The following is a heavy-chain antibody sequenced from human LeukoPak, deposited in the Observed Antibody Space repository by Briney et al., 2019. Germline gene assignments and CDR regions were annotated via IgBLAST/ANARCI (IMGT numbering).Heavy chain of an antibody. CDR1: GFTFSSYA. D-gene: IGHD3-3*01. J-gene: IGHJ3*02. Sequence: QTGGSLRLSCAASGFTFSSYAMSWVRQAPGKGLEWVSAISGSGGSTYYADSVKGGFTISRDNSKNTLYLQMNSLRAEDTAVYYCAKDWSGYDAFDIWGQGTMVTVSS. CDR2: ISGSGGST. CDR3: AKDWSGYDAFDI. V-gene: IGHV3-23*01.